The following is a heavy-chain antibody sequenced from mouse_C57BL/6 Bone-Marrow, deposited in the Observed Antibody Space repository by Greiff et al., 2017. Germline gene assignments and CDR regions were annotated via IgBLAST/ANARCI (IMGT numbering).Heavy chain of an antibody. CDR1: GFNIKDDY. V-gene: IGHV14-4*01. J-gene: IGHJ3*01. CDR3: TTYGSSFAWFAY. D-gene: IGHD1-1*01. CDR2: IDPENGDT. Sequence: EVQLQQSGAELVRPGASVKLSCTASGFNIKDDYMHWVKQRPEQGLEWIGWIDPENGDTEYASKVQGKATITADTSSNTAYLQLSSLTSEDTAVYYCTTYGSSFAWFAYWGQGTLVTVSA.